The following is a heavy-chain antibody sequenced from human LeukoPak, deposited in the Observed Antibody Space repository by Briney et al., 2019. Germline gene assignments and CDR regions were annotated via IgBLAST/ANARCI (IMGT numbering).Heavy chain of an antibody. Sequence: PSQTLSLTCTVSGGSISSGDYYWSWIRQPPGKGLEWIGYIYYSGSTYYNPSLKSRVTISVDTSKSQFSLKLSSVTAADTAVYYCARHTGGIAVAGEYYFDYWGQGTLVTVSS. CDR2: IYYSGST. V-gene: IGHV4-30-4*08. CDR3: ARHTGGIAVAGEYYFDY. J-gene: IGHJ4*02. D-gene: IGHD6-19*01. CDR1: GGSISSGDYY.